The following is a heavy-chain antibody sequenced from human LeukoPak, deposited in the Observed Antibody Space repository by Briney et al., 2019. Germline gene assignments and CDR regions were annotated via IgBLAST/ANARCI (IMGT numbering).Heavy chain of an antibody. CDR1: GGTFSSYA. CDR3: ARGPALYYYDSSGYTDAFDI. V-gene: IGHV1-69*05. D-gene: IGHD3-22*01. J-gene: IGHJ3*02. CDR2: IIPIFGTA. Sequence: SVKVSCKASGGTFSSYAISWVRQAPGQGLEWMGGIIPIFGTANYAQKLQGRVTMTTDTSTSTAYMELRSLRSDDTAVYYCARGPALYYYDSSGYTDAFDIWGQGTMVTVSS.